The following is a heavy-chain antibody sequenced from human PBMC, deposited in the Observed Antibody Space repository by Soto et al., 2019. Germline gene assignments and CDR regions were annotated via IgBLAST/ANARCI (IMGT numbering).Heavy chain of an antibody. Sequence: EVQLVESGGGLVQPGSSPRLSCAASGFTFDDYAMHWVRQAPGKGLEWVSGISWNSGSIGYADSVKGRFTISRDNAKNSLYLQMNSLRAEDTALYYCAKGNYCSSTSCYRVGYYYYMDVWGKGTTVTVSS. D-gene: IGHD2-2*02. CDR2: ISWNSGSI. CDR1: GFTFDDYA. V-gene: IGHV3-9*01. J-gene: IGHJ6*03. CDR3: AKGNYCSSTSCYRVGYYYYMDV.